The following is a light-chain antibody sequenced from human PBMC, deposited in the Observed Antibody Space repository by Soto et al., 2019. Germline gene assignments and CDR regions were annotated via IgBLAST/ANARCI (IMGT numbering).Light chain of an antibody. CDR3: QQYGSSYT. Sequence: EIELTQSPGTLSVSPGERATLSCRASQSVSSSYLAWYQQKPGQAPRLLMYGAASRATGIPDRFSGSGSGTDFTLTISRLEPEDFAVYYCQQYGSSYTFGQGTKLEIK. CDR2: GAA. J-gene: IGKJ2*01. V-gene: IGKV3-20*01. CDR1: QSVSSSY.